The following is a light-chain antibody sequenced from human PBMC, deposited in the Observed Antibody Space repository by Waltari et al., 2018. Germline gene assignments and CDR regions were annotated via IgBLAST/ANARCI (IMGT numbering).Light chain of an antibody. CDR3: QQSYAIPLT. V-gene: IGKV1-39*01. CDR2: ATS. J-gene: IGKJ4*01. CDR1: QNINNY. Sequence: DIQMTQSPSSLSASVGDRVTITCRASQNINNYLNWYHQTPGKAPKLLIYATSNLQSGVPSRFSGSGSATDFTLTISSLQPEDFATYYCQQSYAIPLTFGGGTKVEI.